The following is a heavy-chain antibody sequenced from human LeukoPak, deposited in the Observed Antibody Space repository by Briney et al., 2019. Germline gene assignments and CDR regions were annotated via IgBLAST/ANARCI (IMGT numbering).Heavy chain of an antibody. CDR3: ARGSGIWSGYYDY. CDR2: ISSSSSYI. J-gene: IGHJ4*02. D-gene: IGHD3-3*01. CDR1: GFTFSSYS. V-gene: IGHV3-21*01. Sequence: GGSLRLSCAASGFTFSSYSMNWVRQAPGKGLEWVSSISSSSSYIYYADSVKGRFTISRDSAKNSLYLQMNSLRVEDTAVYYCARGSGIWSGYYDYWGQGILVTVSS.